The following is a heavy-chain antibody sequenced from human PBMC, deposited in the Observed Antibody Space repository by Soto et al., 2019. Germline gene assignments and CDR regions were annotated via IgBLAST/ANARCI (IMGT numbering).Heavy chain of an antibody. V-gene: IGHV1-69*13. J-gene: IGHJ3*02. CDR2: IIPIFGTA. D-gene: IGHD4-17*01. CDR1: GGTFSSYA. CDR3: ARSWTTEDAFDI. Sequence: ASVKVSCKASGGTFSSYAISWVRQAPGQGLEWMGGIIPIFGTANYAQKFQGRVTITADASTSTAYMELSSLRSEDTAVYYCARSWTTEDAFDIWGQGTMVTVSS.